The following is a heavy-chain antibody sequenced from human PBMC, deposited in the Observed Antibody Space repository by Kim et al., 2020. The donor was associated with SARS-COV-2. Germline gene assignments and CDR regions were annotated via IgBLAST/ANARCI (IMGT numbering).Heavy chain of an antibody. Sequence: ASVKVSCKASGYTFTSYDINWVRQAPGQGLEWMGWMNANSGNTDYAQKFQGRVTMTRNTSISTAYMELSSLRSDDTAVYYCARAVRGWVFGFLIVCAYYM. V-gene: IGHV1-8*02. CDR2: MNANSGNT. J-gene: IGHJ6*03. CDR3: ARAVRGWVFGFLIVCAYYM. D-gene: IGHD3-3*01. CDR1: GYTFTSYD.